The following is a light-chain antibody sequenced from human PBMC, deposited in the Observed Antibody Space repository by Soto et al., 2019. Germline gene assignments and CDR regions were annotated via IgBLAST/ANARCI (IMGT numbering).Light chain of an antibody. CDR3: SSYTTSDTLV. Sequence: QSALTQPASVSGSPGQSFTISCTGTSSDVGGYNYVSWYQQHPGKAPKLMIYDVSYRPSGVSNRFSGSKSGSTASLTISGLQAEDEANYYCSSYTTSDTLVFGGGTKLTVL. J-gene: IGLJ2*01. V-gene: IGLV2-14*03. CDR1: SSDVGGYNY. CDR2: DVS.